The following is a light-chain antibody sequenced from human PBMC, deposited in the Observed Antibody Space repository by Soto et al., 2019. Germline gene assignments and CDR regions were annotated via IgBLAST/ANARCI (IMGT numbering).Light chain of an antibody. Sequence: IVLTQSPGTLSLSPGERATLSCRASQSFSTSYLAWYQHKPGQAPRLLIFAASSRASGIPDRFSGSGSGTDFTLTIDRLEPEDFAVYYCRQYGRSLASAIGGGTKVDIK. V-gene: IGKV3-20*01. CDR3: RQYGRSLASA. CDR2: AAS. J-gene: IGKJ4*01. CDR1: QSFSTSY.